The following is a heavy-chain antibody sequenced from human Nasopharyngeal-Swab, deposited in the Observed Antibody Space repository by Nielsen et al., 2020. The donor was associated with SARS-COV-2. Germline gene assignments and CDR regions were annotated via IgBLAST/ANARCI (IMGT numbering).Heavy chain of an antibody. CDR3: AKEDRFRAFDI. CDR2: IGTAGDT. J-gene: IGHJ3*02. D-gene: IGHD2-15*01. V-gene: IGHV3-13*01. Sequence: GESLKTSCAASGFTFSSYDMHWVRQATGKGLEWVSAIGTAGDTYYPGPVKGRFTISRENAKNSLYLQMNSLRAGDTAVYYCAKEDRFRAFDIWGQGKMVTVSS. CDR1: GFTFSSYD.